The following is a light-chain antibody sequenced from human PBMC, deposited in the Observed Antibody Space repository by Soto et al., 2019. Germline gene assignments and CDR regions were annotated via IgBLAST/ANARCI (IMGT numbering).Light chain of an antibody. CDR3: QQSHSTPLT. V-gene: IGKV1-39*01. J-gene: IGKJ4*01. CDR1: QSISRY. Sequence: DIQMTQSPSSLSASVGDRVTITCRASQSISRYLNWYQQIPGKAPKFLIYAASTLQRGVPSRFSGSGFGTEFTLTISSLQPEDFATYYCQQSHSTPLTFGGGTKVEIK. CDR2: AAS.